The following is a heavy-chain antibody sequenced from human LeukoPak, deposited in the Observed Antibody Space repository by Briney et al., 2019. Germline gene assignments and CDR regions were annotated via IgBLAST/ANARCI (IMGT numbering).Heavy chain of an antibody. CDR1: EFSVGSNY. V-gene: IGHV3-66*01. CDR3: AREGNMITFGGVIALRNYFDY. J-gene: IGHJ4*02. D-gene: IGHD3-16*02. CDR2: IYSGGST. Sequence: GGSLRLSCAASEFSVGSNYMTWVRQAPGKGLEWVSLIYSGGSTYYADSVKGRFTISRDNAKNSLYLQMNSLRAEDTAVYYCAREGNMITFGGVIALRNYFDYWGQGTLVTVSS.